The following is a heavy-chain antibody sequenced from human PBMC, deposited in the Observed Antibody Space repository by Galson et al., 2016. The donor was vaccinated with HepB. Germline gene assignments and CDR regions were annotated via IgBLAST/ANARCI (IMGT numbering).Heavy chain of an antibody. CDR3: GKHWGFDY. V-gene: IGHV3-23*01. CDR2: IIRCADVA. D-gene: IGHD3-16*01. J-gene: IGHJ4*02. Sequence: SLRLPCAASGFSFSNYGMSWVRQAPGRGLEWVSGIIRCADVAHYADFVKGRVTISRDNSKNTLYLYVNNVTAGDTAIYYCGKHWGFDYWGQGTLVTVSS. CDR1: GFSFSNYG.